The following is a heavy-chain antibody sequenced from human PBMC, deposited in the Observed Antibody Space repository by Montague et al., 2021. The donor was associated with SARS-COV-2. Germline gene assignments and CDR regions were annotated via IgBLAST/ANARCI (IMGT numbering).Heavy chain of an antibody. CDR1: GYSISSGYY. Sequence: SETRSLTCSVSGYSISSGYYWDWIRQPPGKGLEWIGSIYHSGSTYYNPSLKSRVTISVDTSKNQFSLKLSSVTAADTAVYYCARDVRYYDFWSGRAQTSPDYWGQGTLVTVSS. CDR3: ARDVRYYDFWSGRAQTSPDY. D-gene: IGHD3-3*01. CDR2: IYHSGST. V-gene: IGHV4-38-2*02. J-gene: IGHJ4*02.